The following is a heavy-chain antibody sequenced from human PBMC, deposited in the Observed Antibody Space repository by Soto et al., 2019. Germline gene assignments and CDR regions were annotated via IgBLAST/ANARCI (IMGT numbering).Heavy chain of an antibody. CDR2: IIPTFGTS. J-gene: IGHJ2*01. CDR1: EDTFRNYA. D-gene: IGHD3-22*01. Sequence: QVELVQSGAEVKKPGSSVKVSCQASEDTFRNYAISWVRQAPGQGLEWMGGIIPTFGTSNYAQKFQGSVTITADTSANTVYLELSSLISEDTAVYYCASTKYDSSIYYYWYLGLWGRGTLVTGSS. V-gene: IGHV1-69*06. CDR3: ASTKYDSSIYYYWYLGL.